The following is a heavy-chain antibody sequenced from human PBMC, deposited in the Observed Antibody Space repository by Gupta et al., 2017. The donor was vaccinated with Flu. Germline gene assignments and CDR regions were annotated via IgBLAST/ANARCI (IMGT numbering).Heavy chain of an antibody. CDR3: ARDGRKGVGASYWYFDL. V-gene: IGHV3-21*01. J-gene: IGHJ2*01. CDR1: GFTFSSYS. Sequence: EVQLVESGGGLVKPGGSLRLSCAASGFTFSSYSMHWVRQAPGKGLEWVSSISSSSSYIYYADSVKGRFTISRDNAKNSLYLQMNSLRAEDTAVYYCARDGRKGVGASYWYFDLWGRGTLVTVSS. CDR2: ISSSSSYI. D-gene: IGHD1-26*01.